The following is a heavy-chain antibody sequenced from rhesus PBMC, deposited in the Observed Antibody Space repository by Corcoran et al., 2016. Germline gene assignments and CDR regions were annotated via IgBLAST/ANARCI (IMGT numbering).Heavy chain of an antibody. CDR1: GFTFSSYA. CDR2: INSGGGST. D-gene: IGHD4-17*01. Sequence: EVQLVETGGGLVQPGGSLKLSCAASGFTFSSYAMSWVRQAPGKGLECVSDINSGGGSTNYADSVKCLTTISRDNSKNTLSLQMNSRRAEDTAVYYGAKHRNSLDSWGQGVVVTVSS. V-gene: IGHV3S5*01. CDR3: AKHRNSLDS. J-gene: IGHJ6*01.